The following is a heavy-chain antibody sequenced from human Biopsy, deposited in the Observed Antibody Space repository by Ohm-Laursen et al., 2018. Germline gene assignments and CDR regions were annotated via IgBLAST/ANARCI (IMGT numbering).Heavy chain of an antibody. Sequence: GTLSLTCTVSGGSVSDSFHFWSWIRQPPGKDLEWIGDVYYSGTTNYNPSLKSRLTISVDTSKNQFSLNLNSVTAADTAVYFCARDVKRYCSGTSCYSGYFGMDVWGQGTTVTVS. D-gene: IGHD2-2*01. V-gene: IGHV4-61*01. CDR2: VYYSGTT. J-gene: IGHJ6*02. CDR3: ARDVKRYCSGTSCYSGYFGMDV. CDR1: GGSVSDSFHF.